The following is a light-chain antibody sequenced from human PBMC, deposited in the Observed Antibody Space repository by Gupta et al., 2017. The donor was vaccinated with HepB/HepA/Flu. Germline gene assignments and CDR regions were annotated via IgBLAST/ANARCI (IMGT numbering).Light chain of an antibody. V-gene: IGKV1-33*01. CDR1: RDIRKF. Sequence: DIQMTQSSSSLSASVGDRVTFACQASRDIRKFLNWFQQKPGKAPILLVYGLSKVEEGVPSRFSGVGDGTEFTFTINSRQPEDSATYYCQQEKNLPFPFGQGTKLDI. CDR2: GLS. CDR3: QQEKNLPFP. J-gene: IGKJ2*01.